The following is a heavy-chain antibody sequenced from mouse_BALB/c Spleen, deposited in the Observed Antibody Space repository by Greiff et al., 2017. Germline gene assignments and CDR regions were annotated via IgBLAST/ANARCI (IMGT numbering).Heavy chain of an antibody. J-gene: IGHJ4*01. Sequence: QVQLKESGAELAKPGASVKMSCKASGYTFTSYWMHWVKQRPGQGLEWIGYINPSTGYTEYNQKFKDKATLTADKSSSTAYMQLSSLTSEDSAVYYCARGEVYYRYSGAMDYWGQGTSVTVSS. V-gene: IGHV1-7*01. CDR2: INPSTGYT. D-gene: IGHD2-14*01. CDR3: ARGEVYYRYSGAMDY. CDR1: GYTFTSYW.